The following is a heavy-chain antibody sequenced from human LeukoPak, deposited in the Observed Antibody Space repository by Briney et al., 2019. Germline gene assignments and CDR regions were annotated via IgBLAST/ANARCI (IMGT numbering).Heavy chain of an antibody. V-gene: IGHV4-34*01. CDR3: ARGGHQSNALYLHTPSFDY. Sequence: PSETPSLTCAVYGGSFSGYYWSWIRQPPGKGLEWIGEINHSGSTNYNPSLKSRVTISVDTSKNQFSLKLSSVTAADTAVYYCARGGHQSNALYLHTPSFDYWGQGTLVTVSS. D-gene: IGHD2-2*01. CDR1: GGSFSGYY. J-gene: IGHJ4*02. CDR2: INHSGST.